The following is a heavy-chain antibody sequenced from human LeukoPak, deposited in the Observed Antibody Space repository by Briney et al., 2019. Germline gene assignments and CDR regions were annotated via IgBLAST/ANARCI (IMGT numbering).Heavy chain of an antibody. V-gene: IGHV3-23*01. D-gene: IGHD6-19*01. CDR2: ISGSGGSP. CDR1: GFTFSSYA. J-gene: IGHJ4*02. CDR3: VKMARGWHRGSLDFEY. Sequence: GGSLRLSCAASGFTFSSYAMSWVRQDPGKGLEWVSAISGSGGSPYYAASVNDRFTISRDNSKNTVYLQMNSLRGEDTAVYYCVKMARGWHRGSLDFEYWGQGTLVTVSS.